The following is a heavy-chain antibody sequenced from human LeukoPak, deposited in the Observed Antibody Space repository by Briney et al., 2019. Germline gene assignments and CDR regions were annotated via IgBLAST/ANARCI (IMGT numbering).Heavy chain of an antibody. CDR2: ISGSGGST. V-gene: IGHV3-23*01. CDR3: AKDPRFEWSFDY. CDR1: GFTFSSYA. J-gene: IGHJ4*02. Sequence: GGSLRLSCAASGFTFSSYAMSWVRQAPGKGLEWVSAISGSGGSTYYADSVKGRFTISRDNSKNTLYLQMNSLGAEDTAVYYCAKDPRFEWSFDYWGQGTLVTVSS. D-gene: IGHD3-9*01.